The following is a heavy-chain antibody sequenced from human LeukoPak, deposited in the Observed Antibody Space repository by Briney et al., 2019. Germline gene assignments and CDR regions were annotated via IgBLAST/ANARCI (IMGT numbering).Heavy chain of an antibody. CDR2: ISHSGST. D-gene: IGHD2-2*01. CDR3: ARARFIVVVPAAIDIDAFDI. CDR1: GGSFSGYY. V-gene: IGHV4-34*01. Sequence: SETLSLTCAVYGGSFSGYYWSWIRQPPGKGLEWIGEISHSGSTNYNPSLKSRVTISVDTSKNQFSLKLSSVTAADTAVYYCARARFIVVVPAAIDIDAFDIWGQGTMVTVSS. J-gene: IGHJ3*02.